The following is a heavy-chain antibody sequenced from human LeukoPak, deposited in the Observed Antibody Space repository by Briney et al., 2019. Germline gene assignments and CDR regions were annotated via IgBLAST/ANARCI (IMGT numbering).Heavy chain of an antibody. J-gene: IGHJ6*03. CDR2: INWNGGST. V-gene: IGHV3-20*01. Sequence: GGSLRLSCAASGFTFDDYGMSWVRQAPGKGLEWVSGINWNGGSTGYADSVKGRFTISRDNAKNSLYLQMYSLRAEDTALYHCARVQEWFGDPSWYYYYMDVWGKGTTVTISS. D-gene: IGHD3-10*01. CDR1: GFTFDDYG. CDR3: ARVQEWFGDPSWYYYYMDV.